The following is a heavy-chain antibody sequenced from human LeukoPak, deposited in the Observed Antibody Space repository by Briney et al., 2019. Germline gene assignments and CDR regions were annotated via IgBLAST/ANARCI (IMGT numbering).Heavy chain of an antibody. CDR1: GGAFSDHY. Sequence: SETLSLTCAVYGGAFSDHYWTWIRQPPGKGLEWIGEINHSGSTNYNPSLKSRVTISVDTSKNQFSLKLNSVTAADTAVYYCARRADPIGGRANLLAARQAGFDPWGRGLLVAVSS. CDR2: INHSGST. V-gene: IGHV4-34*01. CDR3: ARRADPIGGRANLLAARQAGFDP. J-gene: IGHJ5*02. D-gene: IGHD6-6*01.